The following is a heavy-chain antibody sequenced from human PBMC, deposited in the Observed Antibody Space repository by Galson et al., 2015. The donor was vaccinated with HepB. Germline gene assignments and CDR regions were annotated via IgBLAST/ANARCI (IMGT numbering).Heavy chain of an antibody. CDR1: GFSLSTSGMC. Sequence: PALVKPTQTLTLTCTFSGFSLSTSGMCVSWIRQPPGKALEWLALIDWDDDKYYSTSLKTRLTISKDTSKNQVVLTMTNMDPVDTATYYCARTLTTRYCSSTSCYSAEFDYWGQGTLVTVSS. J-gene: IGHJ4*02. CDR3: ARTLTTRYCSSTSCYSAEFDY. CDR2: IDWDDDK. D-gene: IGHD2-2*01. V-gene: IGHV2-70*01.